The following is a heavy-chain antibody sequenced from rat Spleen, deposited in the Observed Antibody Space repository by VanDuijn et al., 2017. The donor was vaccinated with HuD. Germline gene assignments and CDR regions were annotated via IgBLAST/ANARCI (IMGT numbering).Heavy chain of an antibody. Sequence: QVQLKESGPGLMQPSETLSLTCTVSGFSLTSNGVGWIRQPLGKGLVWMGTIWAGGSTNYNSAVQSRLSISRDTSKSQVFLKMNSLQTEDTAIYYCTRDSPDAPFDYWGQGVMVTVSS. D-gene: IGHD3-8*01. CDR1: GFSLTSNG. V-gene: IGHV2-72*01. J-gene: IGHJ2*01. CDR3: TRDSPDAPFDY. CDR2: IWAGGST.